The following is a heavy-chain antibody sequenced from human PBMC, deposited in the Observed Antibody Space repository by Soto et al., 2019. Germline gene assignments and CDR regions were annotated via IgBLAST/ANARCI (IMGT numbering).Heavy chain of an antibody. CDR1: GLTFSNYY. D-gene: IGHD1-7*01. Sequence: EVQLLESGGGLVQPGGSLRLSCAASGLTFSNYYMNWVRQAPGKGLEWVSVVSGSGAIIYYADSVKGRFTITRDNSKNRLYLQMNSLRAGDMAVYYCGKGGGGLELRDWGQGTLVTVSS. CDR3: GKGGGGLELRD. J-gene: IGHJ4*02. CDR2: VSGSGAII. V-gene: IGHV3-23*01.